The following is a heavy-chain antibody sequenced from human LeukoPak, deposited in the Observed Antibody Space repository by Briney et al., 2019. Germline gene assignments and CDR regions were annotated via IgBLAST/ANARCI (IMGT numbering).Heavy chain of an antibody. CDR3: AKVGGDIVVVPASGFQH. CDR1: GFTFSSYA. V-gene: IGHV3-30*04. D-gene: IGHD2-2*01. J-gene: IGHJ1*01. Sequence: GGSLRLSCAASGFTFSSYAMHWVRQAPGKGLEWVAVISYDGSNKYYADSVNGRFTISRDNSKNTLYLQMNSLRAEDTAVYYCAKVGGDIVVVPASGFQHWGQGTLVTVSS. CDR2: ISYDGSNK.